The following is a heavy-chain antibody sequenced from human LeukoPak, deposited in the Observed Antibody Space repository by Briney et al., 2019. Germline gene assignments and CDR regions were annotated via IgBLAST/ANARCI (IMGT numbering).Heavy chain of an antibody. CDR3: ARDSWGRFDY. CDR1: GGSISSYY. CDR2: IFQSGTT. V-gene: IGHV4-59*01. D-gene: IGHD7-27*01. Sequence: SEPLSLTCTVSGGSISSYYWSWIRQPPGKGLEWIGYIFQSGTTKYNPSLKSRVTILSDVSKNQFSLNLTSVTAADTAVYYCARDSWGRFDYWGQGTLVTVSS. J-gene: IGHJ4*02.